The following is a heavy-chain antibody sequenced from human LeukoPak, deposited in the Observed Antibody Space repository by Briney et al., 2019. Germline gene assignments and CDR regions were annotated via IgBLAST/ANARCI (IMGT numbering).Heavy chain of an antibody. CDR3: ARGYCSSTSCYYHVDY. Sequence: ASVKLSCKASGYTFTGYYMHWVRQAPGQGLEWMGWINPNSGGTNYAQKFQGRVTMTRDTSISTAYMELSRLRSDDTAVYYCARGYCSSTSCYYHVDYWGQGTLVTVSS. V-gene: IGHV1-2*02. CDR1: GYTFTGYY. D-gene: IGHD2-2*01. CDR2: INPNSGGT. J-gene: IGHJ4*02.